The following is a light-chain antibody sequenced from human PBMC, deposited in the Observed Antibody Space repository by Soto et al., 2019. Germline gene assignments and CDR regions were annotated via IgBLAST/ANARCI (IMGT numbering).Light chain of an antibody. CDR1: XXXXXX. J-gene: IGKJ4*01. CDR3: QQYHEWPLT. Sequence: EIEMTQSPATLSVXXGXXAXLSXXASXXXXXXLAWYQQKPGQAPRLLIWGASTRATGIPARFNGSQSGTEVTLTISSLQSEDFAVYYCQQYHEWPLTFGGGTKVEIK. V-gene: IGKV3-15*01. CDR2: GAS.